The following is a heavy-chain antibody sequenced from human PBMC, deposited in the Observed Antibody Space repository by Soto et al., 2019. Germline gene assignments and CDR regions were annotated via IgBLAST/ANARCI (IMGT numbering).Heavy chain of an antibody. D-gene: IGHD6-13*01. CDR2: ISSDGSST. CDR3: ARVAVSSTWYTDY. CDR1: GFTFSSFW. Sequence: EVQVVESGGGLVQPGGSLRLSCAASGFTFSSFWMHWVRQAPGKGLVWVSRISSDGSSTSYADSVKGRFTISRDNAKNTLYLHMNSLRVGDTAVYYCARVAVSSTWYTDYWGQGTLVTVSS. J-gene: IGHJ4*02. V-gene: IGHV3-74*01.